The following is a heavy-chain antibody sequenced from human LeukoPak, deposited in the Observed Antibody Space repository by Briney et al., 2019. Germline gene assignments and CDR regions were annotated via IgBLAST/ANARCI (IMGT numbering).Heavy chain of an antibody. Sequence: GGSLRLSCAASGFTFSGYAMSWVRQAPGKGLEWVSAISGSGGSTYYADSVKGRFTISRDNSKNTLYLQMNSLRAEDTAVYYCATVLLWFGEPDYYFDYWGQGTLVTVSS. D-gene: IGHD3-10*01. CDR3: ATVLLWFGEPDYYFDY. CDR2: ISGSGGST. J-gene: IGHJ4*02. V-gene: IGHV3-23*01. CDR1: GFTFSGYA.